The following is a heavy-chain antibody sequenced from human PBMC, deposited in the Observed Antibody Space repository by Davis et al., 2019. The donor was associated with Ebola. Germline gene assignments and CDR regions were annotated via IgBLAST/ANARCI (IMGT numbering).Heavy chain of an antibody. V-gene: IGHV3-23*01. Sequence: GESLKISCAASGFTFSSYAMSWVRQAPGKGLEWVSGISGSGISTYYADSVKGRFTISRDNSKNTQFLQMNSLRAEDTAVYYCAKGGLWGYGMDVWGQGTTVTVSS. J-gene: IGHJ6*02. CDR1: GFTFSSYA. CDR2: ISGSGIST. D-gene: IGHD4/OR15-4a*01. CDR3: AKGGLWGYGMDV.